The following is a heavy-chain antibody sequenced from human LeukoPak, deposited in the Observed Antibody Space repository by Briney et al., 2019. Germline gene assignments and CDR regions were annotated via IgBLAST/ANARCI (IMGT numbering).Heavy chain of an antibody. CDR1: GYTFTSYG. Sequence: GASVKVSCKASGYTFTSYGIGWVRQAPGQGLEWMGWISAYNGNTNYAQKLQGRVTMTTDTSTSTAYVELRSLRSDDTAVYYCASPRRDSSSSVWFDPWGQGTLVTVSS. CDR3: ASPRRDSSSSVWFDP. D-gene: IGHD6-6*01. CDR2: ISAYNGNT. J-gene: IGHJ5*02. V-gene: IGHV1-18*01.